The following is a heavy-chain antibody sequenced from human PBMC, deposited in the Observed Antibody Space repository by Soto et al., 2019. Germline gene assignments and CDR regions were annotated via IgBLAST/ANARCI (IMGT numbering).Heavy chain of an antibody. Sequence: PGGSLRLSCAASGLTFTGYWLNWVRQVPGKGLVWVSRINTDGSSTHYADSVRGRFTISRDDAKSTLYLQMNSLKVEDTAVYYCVRGADWNPGGFDYWGQGSLVTSPQ. CDR2: INTDGSST. CDR3: VRGADWNPGGFDY. V-gene: IGHV3-74*01. CDR1: GLTFTGYW. D-gene: IGHD1-1*01. J-gene: IGHJ4*02.